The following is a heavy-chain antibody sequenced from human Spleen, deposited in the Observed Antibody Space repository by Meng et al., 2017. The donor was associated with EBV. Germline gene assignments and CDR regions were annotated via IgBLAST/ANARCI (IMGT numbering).Heavy chain of an antibody. Sequence: QVQVGGWGAEVKKPGASVKVSCKASGYMFSKYVISWGPQAPGQGFEWMGWSSTYTGDTNYAQKLQGRVTMTTDTSTATAYMELRNLGSDDTAVYYCARDYLAGNHYLGSGNYWRWFDPWGQGTLVTVSS. CDR3: ARDYLAGNHYLGSGNYWRWFDP. D-gene: IGHD3-10*01. CDR2: SSTYTGDT. J-gene: IGHJ5*02. CDR1: GYMFSKYV. V-gene: IGHV1-18*01.